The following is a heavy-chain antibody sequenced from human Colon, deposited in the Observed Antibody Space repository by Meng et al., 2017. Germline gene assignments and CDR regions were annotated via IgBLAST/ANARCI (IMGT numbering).Heavy chain of an antibody. V-gene: IGHV4-38-2*02. CDR3: ARVAGNCFDP. J-gene: IGHJ5*02. CDR2: IYHSGT. D-gene: IGHD6-19*01. Sequence: SETLSLTCTVSGYSISNGYHWGWIRQPPGKGLEWIGSIYHSGTYYNPSLKSRVTISMDASKNQFSPKFNLVTAADAAVYYCARVAGNCFDPWGQGTLVTVSS. CDR1: GYSISNGYH.